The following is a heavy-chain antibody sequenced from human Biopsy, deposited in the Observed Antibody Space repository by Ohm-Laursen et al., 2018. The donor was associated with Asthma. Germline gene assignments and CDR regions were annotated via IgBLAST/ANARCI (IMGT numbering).Heavy chain of an antibody. D-gene: IGHD4-17*01. CDR2: ISSSSSTI. CDR3: ARPRWGPYGY. CDR1: GFTFTSYS. J-gene: IGHJ4*02. Sequence: SLRLSRAASGFTFTSYSMNWVRQAPGQGLEWGSYISSSSSTIYYADSVKGRFTISRDNAKNSLYLQMNSLRDEDTAVYYCARPRWGPYGYWGQGTLVTVSS. V-gene: IGHV3-48*02.